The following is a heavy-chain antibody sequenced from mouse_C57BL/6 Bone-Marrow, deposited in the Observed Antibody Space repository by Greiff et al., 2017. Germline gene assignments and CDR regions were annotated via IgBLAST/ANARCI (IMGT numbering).Heavy chain of an antibody. CDR3: ARKGWGYAMDY. Sequence: VQLQQSGAELVRPGASVKLSCTASGFNIKDDYMHWVKQRPEQGLEWIGWIDPENGDTEYASKFQGKATITADTSSNTAYLQLNSLTSEDSAVYFCARKGWGYAMDYWGQGTSVTVSS. V-gene: IGHV14-4*01. J-gene: IGHJ4*01. CDR2: IDPENGDT. D-gene: IGHD3-3*01. CDR1: GFNIKDDY.